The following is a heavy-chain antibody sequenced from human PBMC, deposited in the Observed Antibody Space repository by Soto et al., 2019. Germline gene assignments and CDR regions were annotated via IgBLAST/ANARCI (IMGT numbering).Heavy chain of an antibody. Sequence: QVQLVQSGAEVKKPGASVKVSCKASGYTFTVYYMHWVRQAPGQGLEWMGWINPNSGGTNYAQKFQGRVNLTRDTSIRTAYMELSRLRSDDTAVYYGARGDGYNYWFDPWGQGTLVTVSS. V-gene: IGHV1-2*02. D-gene: IGHD5-12*01. CDR3: ARGDGYNYWFDP. CDR2: INPNSGGT. J-gene: IGHJ5*02. CDR1: GYTFTVYY.